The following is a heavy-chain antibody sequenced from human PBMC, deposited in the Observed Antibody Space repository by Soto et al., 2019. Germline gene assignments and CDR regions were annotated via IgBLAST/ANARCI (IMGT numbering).Heavy chain of an antibody. J-gene: IGHJ4*02. CDR2: IIPIFGTA. D-gene: IGHD6-6*01. CDR1: GGTFSSYA. CDR3: ASHSSSTSYHFDY. V-gene: IGHV1-69*13. Sequence: ASVKVSCKASGGTFSSYAISWVRQAPGQGLEWMGGIIPIFGTANYAQKFQGRVTITADESTSTAYMELSSLRSEDTAVYYCASHSSSTSYHFDYWGQGTLVTVSS.